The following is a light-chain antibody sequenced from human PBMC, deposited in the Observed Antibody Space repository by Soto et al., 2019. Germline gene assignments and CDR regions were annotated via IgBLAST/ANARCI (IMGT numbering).Light chain of an antibody. V-gene: IGLV4-69*01. CDR1: SGHSSYA. CDR2: LNSDGSH. J-gene: IGLJ7*01. Sequence: QSVLTQSPSASASLGASVKLTCTLSSGHSSYAIAWHQQQPEKGPRYLMKLNSDGSHSKGDGIPDRFSGSSSGAERYLIISRLQSEDEADYYCQTWGTGIHVFGTGTQLTVL. CDR3: QTWGTGIHV.